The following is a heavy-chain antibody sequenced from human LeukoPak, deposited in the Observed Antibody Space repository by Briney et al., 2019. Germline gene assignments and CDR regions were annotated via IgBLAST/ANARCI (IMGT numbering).Heavy chain of an antibody. Sequence: ASVKVSCKASGYTFTSYGISWVRQAPGQGLEWMGWISAYNGNTNYAQKLQGRVTMTTDTSTSTAYMELRSLRSDDTAVYYCARSRTSGQQLVYYYYMDVWGKGTTVTVSS. V-gene: IGHV1-18*01. CDR1: GYTFTSYG. CDR2: ISAYNGNT. J-gene: IGHJ6*03. CDR3: ARSRTSGQQLVYYYYMDV. D-gene: IGHD6-13*01.